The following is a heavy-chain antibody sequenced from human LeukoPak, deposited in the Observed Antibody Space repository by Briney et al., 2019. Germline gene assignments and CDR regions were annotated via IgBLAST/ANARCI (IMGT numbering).Heavy chain of an antibody. V-gene: IGHV4-61*02. J-gene: IGHJ4*02. D-gene: IGHD2-15*01. CDR2: IYTSGSI. Sequence: PSETLSLTCTVSGGSISSGNYYWNWIRQPAGKGLEWIGRIYTSGSINYNPPLKSRVTISVDTSKNQFSLKMSSVTAADTAVYYCARLVVVAATGLEGFDYWGQGTLVIVSS. CDR1: GGSISSGNYY. CDR3: ARLVVVAATGLEGFDY.